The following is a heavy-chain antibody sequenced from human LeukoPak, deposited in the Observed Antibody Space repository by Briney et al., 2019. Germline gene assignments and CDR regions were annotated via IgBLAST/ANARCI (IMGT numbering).Heavy chain of an antibody. Sequence: GASVKVSCKASGYTFTGYYMHWVRQAPGQGLEWMGWINPNSGGTNYAQKFQGRVTMTRDTSISTAYMELSSLRSEDTAVYYCARQTRELLFVRRDWFDPWGQGTLVTVSS. J-gene: IGHJ5*02. CDR1: GYTFTGYY. CDR3: ARQTRELLFVRRDWFDP. CDR2: INPNSGGT. V-gene: IGHV1-2*02. D-gene: IGHD1-26*01.